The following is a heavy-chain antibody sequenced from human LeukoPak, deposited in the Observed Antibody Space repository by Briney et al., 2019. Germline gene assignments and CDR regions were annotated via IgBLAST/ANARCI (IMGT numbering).Heavy chain of an antibody. Sequence: SVKVSCKASGGTFSSYAISWVRQAPGQGLEWMGRIIPILGIANYAQKFQGRVTITADKSTSTAYMELSSLRSEDTAVYYCARGGNPGNYGMDVWGQGTTVTVSS. V-gene: IGHV1-69*04. D-gene: IGHD6-13*01. J-gene: IGHJ6*02. CDR3: ARGGNPGNYGMDV. CDR2: IIPILGIA. CDR1: GGTFSSYA.